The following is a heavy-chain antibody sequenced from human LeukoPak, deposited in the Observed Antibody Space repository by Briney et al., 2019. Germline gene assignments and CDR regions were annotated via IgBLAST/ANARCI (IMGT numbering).Heavy chain of an antibody. J-gene: IGHJ6*02. Sequence: SQTLSLTCGISGDIVSSSSAAWSWVRQSPSRGLEWLGRTYFRSKWFNDYALSVKGRININPDTSKNQFSLQLNSVTPKDTAVYYCARDHHPYGLETDYYYYGMDVWGQGTTVTVSS. V-gene: IGHV6-1*01. CDR1: GDIVSSSSAA. CDR3: ARDHHPYGLETDYYYYGMDV. D-gene: IGHD2-21*02. CDR2: TYFRSKWFN.